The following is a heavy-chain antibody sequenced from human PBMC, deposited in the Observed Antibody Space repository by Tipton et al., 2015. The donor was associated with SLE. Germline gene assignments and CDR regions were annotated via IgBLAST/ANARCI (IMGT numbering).Heavy chain of an antibody. V-gene: IGHV3-49*04. Sequence: SLRLSCTASGFTFGDYGMSWVRQAPGKGLGWVGFIRSKAYGGTTEYAASVKGRFTISRDDSKNIAYLQMNSLKTEDTAVYYCTHGGDLSAFDIWGQGTMVTVSS. CDR1: GFTFGDYG. CDR2: IRSKAYGGTT. J-gene: IGHJ3*02. D-gene: IGHD3-10*01. CDR3: THGGDLSAFDI.